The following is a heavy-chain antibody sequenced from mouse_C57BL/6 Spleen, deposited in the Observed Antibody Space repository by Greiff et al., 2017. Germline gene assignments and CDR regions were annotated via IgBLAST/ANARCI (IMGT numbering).Heavy chain of an antibody. V-gene: IGHV1-52*01. CDR2: IDPSDSET. CDR1: GYTFTSYW. D-gene: IGHD4-1*01. Sequence: QVQLQQPGAELVRPGSSVKLSCKASGYTFTSYWMHWVKQRPIQGLEWIGNIDPSDSETHYNQKFKDKATLTVDKSSSTAYMPLSSLTSEDSAVYCCARGRTVYYFDYWGQGTTLTVSS. J-gene: IGHJ2*01. CDR3: ARGRTVYYFDY.